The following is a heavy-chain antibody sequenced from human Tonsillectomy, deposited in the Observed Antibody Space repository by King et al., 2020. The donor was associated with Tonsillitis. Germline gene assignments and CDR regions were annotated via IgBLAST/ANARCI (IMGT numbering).Heavy chain of an antibody. CDR2: IYPGDSDT. Sequence: VQLVESGAEVKKPGESLKISCKGSGYSFTGSWIGWVRQMPGKGLEWMGIIYPGDSDTTYIPSFQGQVTISFDKSIRAAYLQWGSLKALDTGMYYCASLGCSGGSCYSGYYYGMDVWGQGTTVTVSS. J-gene: IGHJ6*02. D-gene: IGHD2-15*01. CDR3: ASLGCSGGSCYSGYYYGMDV. CDR1: GYSFTGSW. V-gene: IGHV5-51*01.